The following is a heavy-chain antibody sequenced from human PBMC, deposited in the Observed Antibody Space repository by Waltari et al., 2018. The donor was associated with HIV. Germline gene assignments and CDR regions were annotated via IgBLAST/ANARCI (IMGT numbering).Heavy chain of an antibody. D-gene: IGHD2-2*01. V-gene: IGHV3-13*01. Sequence: EVQLEESGGGLVQPGGSLRLSCAASGFTFSSYDMHWVRQVTGKGLELVSAFGAAGDTYYPGSVKGRFTISRENARSSLFLRMNSLRAEDTAVYYCARGDCTGTSCYVGYFYYGLDVWGPGTTVTVSS. CDR1: GFTFSSYD. CDR2: FGAAGDT. CDR3: ARGDCTGTSCYVGYFYYGLDV. J-gene: IGHJ6*02.